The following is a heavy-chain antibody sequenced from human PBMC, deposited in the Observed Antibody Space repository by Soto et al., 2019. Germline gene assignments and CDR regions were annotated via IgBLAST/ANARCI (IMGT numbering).Heavy chain of an antibody. D-gene: IGHD3-22*01. J-gene: IGHJ5*02. V-gene: IGHV4-31*03. CDR2: IYYSGST. CDR3: ARAHDSSGFNWFDP. CDR1: GGSISSGGYY. Sequence: LSLTCTVSGGSISSGGYYWSWIRQHPGKGLEWIGYIYYSGSTYYNPSLKSRVTISVDTSKNQFSLKLSSVTAADTAVYYCARAHDSSGFNWFDPWGQGTLVTVSS.